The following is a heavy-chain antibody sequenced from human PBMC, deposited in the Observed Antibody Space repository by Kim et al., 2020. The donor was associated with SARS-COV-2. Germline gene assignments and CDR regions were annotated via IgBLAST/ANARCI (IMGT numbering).Heavy chain of an antibody. J-gene: IGHJ4*02. CDR3: AGGSGGYCTNGVCYTGYYFDY. Sequence: ASVKVSCKASGYTFTSYAMNWVRQAPGQGLEWMGWINTNTGNPTYAQGFTGRFVFSLDTSVSTAYLQISSLKAEDTAVYYCAGGSGGYCTNGVCYTGYYFDYWGQGTLVTVSS. V-gene: IGHV7-4-1*02. CDR2: INTNTGNP. CDR1: GYTFTSYA. D-gene: IGHD2-8*01.